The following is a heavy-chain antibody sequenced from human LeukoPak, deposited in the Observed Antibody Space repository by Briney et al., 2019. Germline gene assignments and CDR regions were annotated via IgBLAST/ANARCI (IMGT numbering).Heavy chain of an antibody. V-gene: IGHV5-51*01. Sequence: GESLKISSKGSGYSFTNYWIGWVRQMPGKGLEWMGIIYPGDSDTTYSPSFQGQVTISADKSINTAYLQWSSLKASDTAMYFCARRPLTHRNFDYWGQGTLVTVSS. CDR1: GYSFTNYW. CDR3: ARRPLTHRNFDY. CDR2: IYPGDSDT. J-gene: IGHJ4*02.